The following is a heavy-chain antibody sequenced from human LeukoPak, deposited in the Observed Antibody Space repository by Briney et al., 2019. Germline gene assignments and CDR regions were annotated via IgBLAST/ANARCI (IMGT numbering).Heavy chain of an antibody. CDR1: GFSFSNYD. CDR3: VRVTTVTAGDY. J-gene: IGHJ4*02. D-gene: IGHD4-17*01. Sequence: GGSLRLSCAASGFSFSNYDMNRVRQAPGKGLEWVSYISGSGSAIYHADSVKGRFTISRENARNSLYLQMNSLRDEDTAVYYCVRVTTVTAGDYWGQGTLVTVSS. CDR2: ISGSGSAI. V-gene: IGHV3-48*02.